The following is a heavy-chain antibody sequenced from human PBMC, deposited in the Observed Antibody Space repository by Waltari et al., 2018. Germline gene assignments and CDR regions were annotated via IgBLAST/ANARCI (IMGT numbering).Heavy chain of an antibody. J-gene: IGHJ4*02. CDR3: ARQTGSGKYYYFDH. V-gene: IGHV4-30-4*01. Sequence: QVQLQESGPGLVKPSQTLSLICTVSGDSIRSDDYFWSWIRQPPGKGLEWIGYIFYSGATYYNPSLKSRLSMSIDTSKNQFSLRLTSVTAADTAVYYCARQTGSGKYYYFDHWGKGTLVTVSS. CDR1: GDSIRSDDYF. D-gene: IGHD3-10*01. CDR2: IFYSGAT.